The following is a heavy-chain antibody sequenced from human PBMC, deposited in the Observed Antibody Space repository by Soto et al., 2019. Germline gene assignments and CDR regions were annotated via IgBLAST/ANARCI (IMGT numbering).Heavy chain of an antibody. CDR3: ARVGRTRATVTTDAFDV. D-gene: IGHD4-17*01. CDR1: GGSISGYY. J-gene: IGHJ3*01. CDR2: IYASGNT. Sequence: QVQLQESGPGLVKPSETLSLTCTVSGGSISGYYWSWIRQPAGKRLEWIGRIYASGNTNKNPSLKSRVIMSVDTSKNQFSLRLNSVTAADTAVYYCARVGRTRATVTTDAFDVWGQGTKVTVSS. V-gene: IGHV4-4*07.